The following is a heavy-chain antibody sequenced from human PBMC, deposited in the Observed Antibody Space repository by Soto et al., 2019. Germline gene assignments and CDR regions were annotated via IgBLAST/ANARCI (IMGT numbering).Heavy chain of an antibody. CDR3: AKYQLRGYCTNGVGYPFDY. J-gene: IGHJ4*02. CDR1: GFTFSSYA. CDR2: ISGSGGST. V-gene: IGHV3-23*01. Sequence: GGSLRLSCAASGFTFSSYAMSWVRQAPGKGLEWVSAISGSGGSTYYADSVKGRFTISRDNSKNPLYLQMNSLRAEDTAVYYCAKYQLRGYCTNGVGYPFDYWGQGTLVTLSS. D-gene: IGHD2-8*01.